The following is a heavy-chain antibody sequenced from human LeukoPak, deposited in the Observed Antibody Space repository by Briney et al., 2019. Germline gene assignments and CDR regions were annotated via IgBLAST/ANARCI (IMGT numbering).Heavy chain of an antibody. V-gene: IGHV1-2*02. Sequence: GASVKVSCKASGYTFTGYYMHWVRQAPGQGLEWMGWINPNSGGTNYAQKFQGRVTMTRDTSISTAYMELSRLRSDDTAVYYCARAPFTMVRGVIIPRGMDVWGQGTTVTVSS. J-gene: IGHJ6*02. CDR2: INPNSGGT. D-gene: IGHD3-10*01. CDR3: ARAPFTMVRGVIIPRGMDV. CDR1: GYTFTGYY.